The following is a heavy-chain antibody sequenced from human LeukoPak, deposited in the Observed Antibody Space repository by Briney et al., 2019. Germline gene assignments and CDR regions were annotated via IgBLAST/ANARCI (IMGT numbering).Heavy chain of an antibody. CDR3: ARDVTMDGYNGALDY. Sequence: GRSLRLSCAASGFPFSSYGMHWVRQAPGKGLEWVAVIWYDGSNKYYADSVKGRFTISRDNSKNTLYLQMNSLRAEDTAVYYCARDVTMDGYNGALDYWGQGTLVTVSS. CDR1: GFPFSSYG. CDR2: IWYDGSNK. D-gene: IGHD5-24*01. J-gene: IGHJ4*02. V-gene: IGHV3-33*01.